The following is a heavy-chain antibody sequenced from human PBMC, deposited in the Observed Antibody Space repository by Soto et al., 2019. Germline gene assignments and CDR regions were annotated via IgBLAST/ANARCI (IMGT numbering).Heavy chain of an antibody. Sequence: EVQLLESGGGLVQPGGSLRLSCAASGFTFSSYAMRWVRQAPGKGLEWVSSISGSGDSTYYADSVKGRFTISRDNSKNTLYLKMNSLRAEDTAVYYWARRGSGSYYDYWGQGTLVTVSS. CDR1: GFTFSSYA. CDR2: ISGSGDST. D-gene: IGHD1-26*01. V-gene: IGHV3-23*01. CDR3: ARRGSGSYYDY. J-gene: IGHJ4*02.